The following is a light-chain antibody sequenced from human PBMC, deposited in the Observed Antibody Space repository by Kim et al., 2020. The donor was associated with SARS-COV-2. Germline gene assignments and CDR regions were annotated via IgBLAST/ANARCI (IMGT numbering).Light chain of an antibody. CDR3: QQYDNSPPVT. V-gene: IGKV3-20*01. Sequence: SPAQRATLSCRASQSVSSNSLVWYQQKPGQAPRLLIYGASSRATGIPDRFSGSGSGTDFTLTISRLEPEDFAVYYCQQYDNSPPVTFGGGTRVEI. CDR2: GAS. CDR1: QSVSSNS. J-gene: IGKJ4*01.